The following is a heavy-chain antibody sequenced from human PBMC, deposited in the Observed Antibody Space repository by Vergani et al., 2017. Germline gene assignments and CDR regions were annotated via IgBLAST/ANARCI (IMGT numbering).Heavy chain of an antibody. J-gene: IGHJ4*02. CDR1: GGSLSGFY. CDR3: FVREFYNFWSVYYPY. D-gene: IGHD3-3*01. Sequence: QVQLQQWGAGLLKPSETLSLTCAVSGGSLSGFYWSWIRQPPGKGLEWSGEINHSGITNYNPSLKSRLTMSVDTSNNQYSLKLSPVTAADTAVYYCFVREFYNFWSVYYPYWGQETRVTV. CDR2: INHSGIT. V-gene: IGHV4-34*01.